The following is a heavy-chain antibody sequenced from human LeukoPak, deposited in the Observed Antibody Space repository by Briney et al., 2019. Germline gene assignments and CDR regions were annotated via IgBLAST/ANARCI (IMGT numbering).Heavy chain of an antibody. D-gene: IGHD6-19*01. V-gene: IGHV4-34*01. CDR2: INHSGST. CDR1: GGSFSGYY. CDR3: ARGDSSGWTDGFQH. Sequence: SETLSLTCAVYGGSFSGYYWSWIRQPPGKGLEWIGEINHSGSTNYNPSLKSRVTISVDTSKNQFSLKLSSVTAADTAVYYCARGDSSGWTDGFQHWGQGTLVTASS. J-gene: IGHJ1*01.